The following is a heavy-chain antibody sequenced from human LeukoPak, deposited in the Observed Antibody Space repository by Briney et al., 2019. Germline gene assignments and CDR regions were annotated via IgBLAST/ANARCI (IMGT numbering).Heavy chain of an antibody. D-gene: IGHD5/OR15-5a*01. J-gene: IGHJ1*01. CDR1: GGSISSSSYY. Sequence: SETLSLTCTVSGGSISSSSYYWGWIRQPPGKGLEWIGSIYYSGSTYYNPSLKSRVTISVDTSKNQFSLKLSSVTAADTAVYYCARGVYPAEYFQHWGQGTLVTVSS. V-gene: IGHV4-39*07. CDR3: ARGVYPAEYFQH. CDR2: IYYSGST.